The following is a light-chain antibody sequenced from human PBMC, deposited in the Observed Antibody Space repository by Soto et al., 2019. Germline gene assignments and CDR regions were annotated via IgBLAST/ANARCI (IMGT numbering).Light chain of an antibody. CDR2: GAS. CDR1: QSVSSSY. Sequence: EIVLTQSPGTLSLSPGERATLSCRASQSVSSSYLAWYQQKPGQAPRLLIYGASSRATGIPDRFSGSGSGTDITLTISRLEPEDLAVYYCQRYGSSPTWTFGQGTKVEIK. J-gene: IGKJ1*01. CDR3: QRYGSSPTWT. V-gene: IGKV3-20*01.